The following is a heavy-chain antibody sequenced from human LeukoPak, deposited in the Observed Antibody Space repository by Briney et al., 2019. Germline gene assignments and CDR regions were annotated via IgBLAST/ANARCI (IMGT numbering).Heavy chain of an antibody. J-gene: IGHJ4*02. V-gene: IGHV3-23*01. D-gene: IGHD4-23*01. Sequence: SGGSLSLFCAAYGFSFNNYAMSWVRQAPGKGLEWVSAISTTGGSTYYADSVKGRFTVFIDHSKYTLSLQMDSLRVEDTALYYCAKDWTTVVTPKEHDFVLWRQGTRHPVSS. CDR3: AKDWTTVVTPKEHDFVL. CDR2: ISTTGGST. CDR1: GFSFNNYA.